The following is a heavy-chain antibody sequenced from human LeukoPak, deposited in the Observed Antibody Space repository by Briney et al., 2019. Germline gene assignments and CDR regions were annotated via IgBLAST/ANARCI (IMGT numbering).Heavy chain of an antibody. Sequence: GGSLRLSCAASGFTFSSYGMHWVRQAPGKGLEWVAVISYDGSNKYYADSVKGRFTISRDNSKNTLYHQMNTLRTEDTAVYYCAKVMVHRWSDLDYWGQGTLVTVA. CDR1: GFTFSSYG. CDR3: AKVMVHRWSDLDY. V-gene: IGHV3-30*18. D-gene: IGHD3-10*01. CDR2: ISYDGSNK. J-gene: IGHJ4*02.